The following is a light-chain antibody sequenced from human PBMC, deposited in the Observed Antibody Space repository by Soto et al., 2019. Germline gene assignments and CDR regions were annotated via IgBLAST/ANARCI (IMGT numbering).Light chain of an antibody. V-gene: IGKV3D-15*01. J-gene: IGKJ4*01. Sequence: EILMTQSPLTLSVSPGEGATLSCRASQNINSNLAWYQQRPDQAPRVLIYGASSRASGIPDRFSGSGSGTDFTLTINRLEPDDFAVYYCQQYKDWPPLTFGGGTRVESK. CDR1: QNINSN. CDR2: GAS. CDR3: QQYKDWPPLT.